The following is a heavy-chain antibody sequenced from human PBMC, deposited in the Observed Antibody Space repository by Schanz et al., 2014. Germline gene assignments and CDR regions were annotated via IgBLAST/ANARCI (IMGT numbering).Heavy chain of an antibody. Sequence: QVQLQESGPGLVKPSETLSLTCTVSGASISFYDWNWIRQSPGKGLEWIGYIYHSGSPIYTPSLQSRAPISIDTPKTHSSRKMESVTAADTAMYFCARQGDVYRLDYWGQGTLVTVTS. D-gene: IGHD1-26*01. CDR3: ARQGDVYRLDY. CDR1: GASISFYD. CDR2: IYHSGSP. V-gene: IGHV4-59*08. J-gene: IGHJ4*02.